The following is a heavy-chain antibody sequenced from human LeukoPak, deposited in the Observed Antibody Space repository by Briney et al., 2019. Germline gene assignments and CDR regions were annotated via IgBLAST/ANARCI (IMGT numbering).Heavy chain of an antibody. V-gene: IGHV1-2*02. J-gene: IGHJ6*02. D-gene: IGHD3-3*01. CDR1: GYTFTGYY. CDR2: INPNSGGT. CDR3: AREKIDFWSGYYDYYYYGMDV. Sequence: ASVKVSCKASGYTFTGYYIHWVRQAPGQGLEWMGWINPNSGGTNYAQKFQGRVTMTRDTSISTAYMELSRLRSDDTAVYYCAREKIDFWSGYYDYYYYGMDVWGQGTTVTVSS.